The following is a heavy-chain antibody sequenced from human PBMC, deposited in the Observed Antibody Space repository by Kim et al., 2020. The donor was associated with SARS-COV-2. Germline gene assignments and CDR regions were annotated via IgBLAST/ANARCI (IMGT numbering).Heavy chain of an antibody. D-gene: IGHD6-13*01. CDR1: GDSVSSNSAA. CDR2: TYYRSKWYN. CDR3: ARDLYSSSWQTNWFDP. J-gene: IGHJ5*02. Sequence: SQTLSLTCAISGDSVSSNSAAWNWIRQSPSRGLEWLGRTYYRSKWYNDYAVSVKSRITINPDTSKNQFSLQLNSVTPEDTAVYYCARDLYSSSWQTNWFDPWGQGTLVTVSS. V-gene: IGHV6-1*01.